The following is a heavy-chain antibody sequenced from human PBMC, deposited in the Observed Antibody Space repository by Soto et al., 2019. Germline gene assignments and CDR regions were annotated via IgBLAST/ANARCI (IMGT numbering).Heavy chain of an antibody. D-gene: IGHD3-9*01. V-gene: IGHV4-30-4*01. Sequence: QVQLQESGPGLVKPSQTLSLTCTVSGGSISSGDYYWSWIRQPPGKGLEWIGYIYYSGSTYYNPSLKSRVTISVDTSKNQFPLKLSSVTAADTAVYYCARDQGDILTRGWFDPWGQGTLVTVSS. CDR3: ARDQGDILTRGWFDP. CDR2: IYYSGST. J-gene: IGHJ5*02. CDR1: GGSISSGDYY.